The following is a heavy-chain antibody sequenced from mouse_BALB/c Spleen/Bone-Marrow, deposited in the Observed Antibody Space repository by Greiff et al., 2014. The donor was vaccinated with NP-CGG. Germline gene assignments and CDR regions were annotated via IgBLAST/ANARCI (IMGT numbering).Heavy chain of an antibody. CDR1: GYTFTSYY. D-gene: IGHD2-2*01. CDR2: INPSNGGT. Sequence: QVHVKQSGAELVKPGASVKLSCKASGYTFTSYYMYWVKQRPGQGLEWIGEINPSNGGTNFNEKFKSKATLTVDKSSSTAYMQLSSLTSGGSGVYYCTRSGTPWFRRSWFFDFWGAGTP. V-gene: IGHV1S81*02. J-gene: IGHJ1*01. CDR3: TRSGTPWFRRSWFFDF.